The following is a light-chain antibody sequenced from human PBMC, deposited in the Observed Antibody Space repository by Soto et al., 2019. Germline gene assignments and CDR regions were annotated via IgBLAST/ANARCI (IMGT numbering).Light chain of an antibody. V-gene: IGKV1-9*01. J-gene: IGKJ5*01. CDR3: QQLNTLPFT. CDR2: EAS. Sequence: DIQLTQSQPFLLAFVEDRFPFPSGPIHAITPFLAWYQQKPGKAPKLMIYEASTLQSGVPSRFSGSGSGTEFTLTISGLLPEDFATYHCQQLNTLPFTFGQGTRLDTK. CDR1: HAITPF.